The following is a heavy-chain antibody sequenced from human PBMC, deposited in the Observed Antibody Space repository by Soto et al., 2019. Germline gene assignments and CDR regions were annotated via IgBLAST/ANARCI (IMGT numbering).Heavy chain of an antibody. CDR2: IVVGSGNT. D-gene: IGHD2-2*01. CDR1: GFTFTSSA. V-gene: IGHV1-58*02. Sequence: QMQLVQSGPEVKKPGTSVKVSCKASGFTFTSSAMQWVRQARGQRLGWIGWIVVGSGNTNYAQKFQERVTITRDMSTSTAYMELSSLRSEDTAVYYCAAHSYCSSTSCDFDYWGQGTLVTVSS. J-gene: IGHJ4*02. CDR3: AAHSYCSSTSCDFDY.